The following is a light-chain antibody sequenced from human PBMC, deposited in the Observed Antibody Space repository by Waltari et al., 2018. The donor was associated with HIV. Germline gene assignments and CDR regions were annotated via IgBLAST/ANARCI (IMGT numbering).Light chain of an antibody. CDR3: QVWDDIIGPYVV. V-gene: IGLV3-21*04. Sequence: YVLTQPPSVSVAPGEAARISCGGNNIKDKTVHWYQQKPGQAPVLVIYYNDDRPSGIPERFSGSNSQNTATLTISRVEAGDEADYYCQVWDDIIGPYVVFGGGTKLTVL. CDR2: YND. CDR1: NIKDKT. J-gene: IGLJ3*02.